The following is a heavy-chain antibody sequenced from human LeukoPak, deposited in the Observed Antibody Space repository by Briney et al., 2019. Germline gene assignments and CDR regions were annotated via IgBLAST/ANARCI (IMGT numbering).Heavy chain of an antibody. Sequence: PSETLSLTCAVYGGSFSGYYWSWIRQPPGKGLEWIGEINHSGSTNYNPSLKSRVTISVDTSKNQFSLKLSSVTAADTAVCYCARLLWFHHAFDYWGQGTLVTVSS. CDR3: ARLLWFHHAFDY. D-gene: IGHD3-10*01. J-gene: IGHJ4*02. CDR1: GGSFSGYY. V-gene: IGHV4-34*01. CDR2: INHSGST.